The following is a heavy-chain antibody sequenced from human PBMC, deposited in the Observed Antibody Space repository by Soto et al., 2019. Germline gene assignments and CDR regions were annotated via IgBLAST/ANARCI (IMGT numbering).Heavy chain of an antibody. CDR1: GYTLIMYY. D-gene: IGHD6-19*01. CDR2: INPSGGST. Sequence: ASVKVSCKASGYTLIMYYIHWMRQAPGQGLEWMGLINPSGGSTTYAQKFQGRATMTRDTSTSTVYMDLSSLRSEDTAVYYCAKGVPGIAVAGTGYFQHWGQGTLVTVSS. CDR3: AKGVPGIAVAGTGYFQH. J-gene: IGHJ1*01. V-gene: IGHV1-46*01.